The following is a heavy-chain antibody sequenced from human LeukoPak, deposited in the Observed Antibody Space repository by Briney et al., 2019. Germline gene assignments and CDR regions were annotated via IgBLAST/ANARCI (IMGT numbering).Heavy chain of an antibody. CDR1: GGTFSSYA. D-gene: IGHD4-17*01. V-gene: IGHV1-2*02. J-gene: IGHJ4*02. CDR2: INPNSGGT. Sequence: GASVKVSFKASGGTFSSYAISWVRQAPGQGLEWMGWINPNSGGTNYAQKFQGRVTMTRDTSISTAYMELSRLRSDDTAVYYCARVDYGDSQNYWGQGTLVTVSS. CDR3: ARVDYGDSQNY.